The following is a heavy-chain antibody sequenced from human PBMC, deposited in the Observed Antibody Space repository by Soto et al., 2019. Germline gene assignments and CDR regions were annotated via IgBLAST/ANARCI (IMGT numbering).Heavy chain of an antibody. D-gene: IGHD2-2*01. J-gene: IGHJ6*02. CDR3: TRVYCSTTSCFINGMDF. CDR1: GYSITSGYH. Sequence: PSETLSLTCAVAGYSITSGYHWGWIRQPPRKGLEWIGTISHSGTTYYNPSLKSRVTISIDTSKNQLSLKLTSVTAADTALYYCTRVYCSTTSCFINGMDFWGQGTMVTVS. CDR2: ISHSGTT. V-gene: IGHV4-38-2*01.